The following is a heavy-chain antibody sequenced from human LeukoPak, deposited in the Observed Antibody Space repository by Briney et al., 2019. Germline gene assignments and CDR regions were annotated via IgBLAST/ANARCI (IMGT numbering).Heavy chain of an antibody. Sequence: GGSLRLSCAASGFTFSSYSMNWVRQAPGKGLEWVSSISSSSSYIYYADSVKGRFTISRDNAKNSLYLQMTSLRAEDTAVYYCARASYYGSGSYYNVQAFDIWGQGTMVTVSS. J-gene: IGHJ3*02. D-gene: IGHD3-10*01. V-gene: IGHV3-21*01. CDR1: GFTFSSYS. CDR2: ISSSSSYI. CDR3: ARASYYGSGSYYNVQAFDI.